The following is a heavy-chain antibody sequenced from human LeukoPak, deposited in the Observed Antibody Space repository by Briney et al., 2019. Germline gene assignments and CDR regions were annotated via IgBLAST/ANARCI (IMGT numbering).Heavy chain of an antibody. CDR2: ISYDGSNK. CDR1: GFTFSSYG. D-gene: IGHD3-3*01. J-gene: IGHJ4*02. V-gene: IGHV3-30*03. Sequence: GGSLRLSCAASGFTFSSYGMHWVRQAPGKGLEWVAVISYDGSNKYYADSVKGRFTISRDDSKNTAYLHMNSLKTEDTAVYYCTRSLYYDSWSGYFGGEDFDYWGQGTLVTVSS. CDR3: TRSLYYDSWSGYFGGEDFDY.